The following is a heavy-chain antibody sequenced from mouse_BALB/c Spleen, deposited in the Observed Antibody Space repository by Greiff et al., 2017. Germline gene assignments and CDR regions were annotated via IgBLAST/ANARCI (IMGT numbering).Heavy chain of an antibody. J-gene: IGHJ2*01. CDR1: GYAFTNYL. V-gene: IGHV1-54*01. CDR2: INPGSGGT. CDR3: TREGLYFTGGYFDY. D-gene: IGHD2-1*01. Sequence: QVQLQQSGAELVRPGTSVKVSCKASGYAFTNYLIEWVKQRPGQGLEWIGVINPGSGGTNYNEKFKGKATLTAVTSTSTAYMELSSLTNEDSAVYYCTREGLYFTGGYFDYWGQGTTLTVSS.